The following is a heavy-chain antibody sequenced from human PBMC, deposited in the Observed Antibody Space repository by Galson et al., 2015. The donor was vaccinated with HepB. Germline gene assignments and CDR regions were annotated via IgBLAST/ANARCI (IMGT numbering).Heavy chain of an antibody. V-gene: IGHV3-73*01. CDR3: TRHHGFGGSPPYYYYGMDV. Sequence: SLRLSCAASGFTFSGSAMHWVRQASGKGLEWVGRIRSKANSYETAYAASVKGRFTISRDDSKNTAYLQMNSLKTEDTAVYYCTRHHGFGGSPPYYYYGMDVWGQGTTVTVSS. D-gene: IGHD3-10*01. J-gene: IGHJ6*02. CDR1: GFTFSGSA. CDR2: IRSKANSYET.